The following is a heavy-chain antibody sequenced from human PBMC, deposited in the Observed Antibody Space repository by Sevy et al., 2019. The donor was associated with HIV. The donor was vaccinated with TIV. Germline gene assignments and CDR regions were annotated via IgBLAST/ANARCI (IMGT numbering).Heavy chain of an antibody. CDR3: AIRSGGHYFDY. CDR2: ISHSGST. CDR1: GGSSSGYY. D-gene: IGHD2-15*01. Sequence: SETLSLTCAVYGGSSSGYYWSWIRQPPGKGLEWIAEISHSGSTNYNPSLKSRVTISVATSKNQFSLKLSSVTAADTAVYYCAIRSGGHYFDYWGQGTLVTVSS. V-gene: IGHV4-34*01. J-gene: IGHJ4*02.